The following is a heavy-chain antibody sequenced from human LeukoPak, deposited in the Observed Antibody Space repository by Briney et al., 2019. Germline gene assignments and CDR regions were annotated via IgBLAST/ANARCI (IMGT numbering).Heavy chain of an antibody. V-gene: IGHV4-34*01. Sequence: SETLSLTCAVYGGSFSGYYWSWIRQPPGKGLEWIGEINHSGSTNYNPSLKSRVTISVDTSKNQFSLKLSSVTAAGTAVYYCAREAYDSSGYYYWGQGTLVTVSS. J-gene: IGHJ4*02. D-gene: IGHD3-22*01. CDR3: AREAYDSSGYYY. CDR1: GGSFSGYY. CDR2: INHSGST.